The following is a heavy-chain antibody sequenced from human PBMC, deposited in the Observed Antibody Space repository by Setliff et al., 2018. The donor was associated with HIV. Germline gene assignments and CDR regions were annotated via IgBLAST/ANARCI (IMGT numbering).Heavy chain of an antibody. V-gene: IGHV4-34*01. J-gene: IGHJ6*03. CDR3: VRGWDDKVSTISAPYYYYMDV. D-gene: IGHD5-12*01. CDR2: INHRGST. CDR1: GGSLNGFY. Sequence: SETLSLTCAFYGGSLNGFYWGWLRQSPGKGLEWIGEINHRGSTKYNPSLKSRVTIRVDMSKNQFSLEVTAVTAADTAVYYCVRGWDDKVSTISAPYYYYMDVWGKGTTVTVSS.